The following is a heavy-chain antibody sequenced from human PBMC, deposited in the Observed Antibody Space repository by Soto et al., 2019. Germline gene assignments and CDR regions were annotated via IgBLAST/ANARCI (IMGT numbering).Heavy chain of an antibody. CDR2: ISSISNTI. CDR1: GFTFSTYS. CDR3: ARDRGCSSVICYRDLGY. J-gene: IGHJ4*02. D-gene: IGHD2-15*01. V-gene: IGHV3-48*01. Sequence: EVQLVESGGGLVQPGGSLRLSCAASGFTFSTYSMSWVRQAPGKGLEWGSYISSISNTIYYADSVKGRFTISRDNAKNSLYLHMNSLSAEDTAVYYCARDRGCSSVICYRDLGYWGQGTLVTVSS.